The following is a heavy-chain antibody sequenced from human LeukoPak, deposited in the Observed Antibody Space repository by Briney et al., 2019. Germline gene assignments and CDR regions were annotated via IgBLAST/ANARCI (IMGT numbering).Heavy chain of an antibody. CDR3: AVYYDSSGYYYSYFDY. Sequence: ASVKVSCKASGATFSSYAISWVRQAPGQGLEWMGRIIPIFGTANYAQKFQGRVTITTDESTSTAYMELSSLRSEDTAVYYCAVYYDSSGYYYSYFDYWGQGTLVTVSS. CDR2: IIPIFGTA. D-gene: IGHD3-22*01. J-gene: IGHJ4*02. CDR1: GATFSSYA. V-gene: IGHV1-69*05.